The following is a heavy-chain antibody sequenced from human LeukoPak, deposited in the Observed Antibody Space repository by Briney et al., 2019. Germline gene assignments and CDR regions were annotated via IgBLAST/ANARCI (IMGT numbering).Heavy chain of an antibody. V-gene: IGHV4-39*07. J-gene: IGHJ3*02. CDR3: AGAGYYYDSSGYQGGAFDI. D-gene: IGHD3-22*01. CDR2: IYYSGSS. Sequence: PSETLSLTCTVSGGSISSSSYYWGWIRQPPGKGLEWIGSIYYSGSSYYNPSLKSRVTISVDTSKNQFSLKLSSVTAADTAVYYCAGAGYYYDSSGYQGGAFDIWGQGTMVTVSS. CDR1: GGSISSSSYY.